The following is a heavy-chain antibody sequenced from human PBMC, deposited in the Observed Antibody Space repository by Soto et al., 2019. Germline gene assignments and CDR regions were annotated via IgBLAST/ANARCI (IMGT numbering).Heavy chain of an antibody. D-gene: IGHD3-22*01. V-gene: IGHV3-15*07. CDR2: IKSKTDGGTT. J-gene: IGHJ4*02. CDR1: GFTFSNAW. CDR3: TTVSDYYDSSGYYYPFDY. Sequence: SLRLSCAASGFTFSNAWMNWVRQAPGKGLEWVGRIKSKTDGGTTDYAAPVKGRFTISRDDSKNTLYLQMNSLKTEDTAVYYCTTVSDYYDSSGYYYPFDYWGQGTLVTVSS.